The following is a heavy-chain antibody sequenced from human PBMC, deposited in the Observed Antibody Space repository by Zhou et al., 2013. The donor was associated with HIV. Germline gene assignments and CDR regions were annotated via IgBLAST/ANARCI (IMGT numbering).Heavy chain of an antibody. CDR2: MNPNSGNT. CDR1: GYTFTSYD. Sequence: QVQLVQSGAEVKKPGASVKVSCKASGYTFTSYDINWVRQATGQGLEWMGWMNPNSGNTGYAQKFQGRVTMTRNTSISTAYMELSSLRSEDTAVYYCARPRGYYYDSSGYSAFDIWGQGTMVTVSS. CDR3: ARPRGYYYDSSGYSAFDI. D-gene: IGHD3-22*01. J-gene: IGHJ3*02. V-gene: IGHV1-8*01.